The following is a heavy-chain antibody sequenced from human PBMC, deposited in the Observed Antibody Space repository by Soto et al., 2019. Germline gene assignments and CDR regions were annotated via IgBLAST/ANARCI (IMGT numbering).Heavy chain of an antibody. CDR3: ARVPTSSLWFSGAFDI. D-gene: IGHD1-26*01. CDR1: GFTFSSYS. V-gene: IGHV3-21*01. Sequence: GRSLRLSCAASGFTFSSYSMNWVRQAPGKGLEWVSSISSSSSYIYYADSVKGRFTISRDNAKNPLYLQMNSLRAEDTAVYYCARVPTSSLWFSGAFDIWGQGTMVTVSS. CDR2: ISSSSSYI. J-gene: IGHJ3*02.